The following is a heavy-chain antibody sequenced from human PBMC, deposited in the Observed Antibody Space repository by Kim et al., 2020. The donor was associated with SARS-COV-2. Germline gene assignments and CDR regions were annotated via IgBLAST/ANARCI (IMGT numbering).Heavy chain of an antibody. CDR1: GFTVSSNY. Sequence: GGSLRLSCAASGFTVSSNYMSWVRQAPGKGLEWVSVIYRGGNTFYADSVKGRFTISRDNSKNTLYLQMNSLRAEDTAVYYCARDSLLPGPWYFDLWGRGTLVTVSS. V-gene: IGHV3-66*01. J-gene: IGHJ2*01. CDR3: ARDSLLPGPWYFDL. CDR2: IYRGGNT. D-gene: IGHD3-3*01.